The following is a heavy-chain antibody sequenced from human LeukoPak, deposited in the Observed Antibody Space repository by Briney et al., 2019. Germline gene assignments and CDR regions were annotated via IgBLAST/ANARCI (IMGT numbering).Heavy chain of an antibody. CDR2: IIPIFGTA. CDR3: ARDQEAFDY. Sequence: SVNVSFKASGGTFSIYAISWVRQAPGQGLEWMGGIIPIFGTANYAQKFQGRVTVTRDTSTSTVHMELSGLRSEDTAVYYCARDQEAFDYWGQGTLVTVSS. CDR1: GGTFSIYA. V-gene: IGHV1-69*05. J-gene: IGHJ4*02.